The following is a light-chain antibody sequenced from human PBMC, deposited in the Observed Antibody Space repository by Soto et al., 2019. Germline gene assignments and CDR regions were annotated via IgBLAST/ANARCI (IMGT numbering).Light chain of an antibody. CDR2: GVS. Sequence: QSVLTQPPSASGSPGQSVSISCTGTSSDIGAYNFVSWYQQHPGKAPRLMIYGVSKRPSGVPDRFSGSKSGNTASLTVSGLQAEDEADYYCSSYAGSNNFPYVFGTGTKVTVL. V-gene: IGLV2-8*01. CDR3: SSYAGSNNFPYV. J-gene: IGLJ1*01. CDR1: SSDIGAYNF.